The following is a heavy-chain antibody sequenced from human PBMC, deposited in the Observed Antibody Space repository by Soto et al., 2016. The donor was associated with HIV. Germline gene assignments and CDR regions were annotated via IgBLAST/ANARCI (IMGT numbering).Heavy chain of an antibody. J-gene: IGHJ4*02. D-gene: IGHD3-10*01. V-gene: IGHV3-23*01. CDR2: ISGSGDST. CDR1: GFTFSSYA. CDR3: AKDESVRNSWYGEFIYYFVL. Sequence: EVQLLESGGGLVQPGGSLRLSCAASGFTFSSYAMSWVRQAPGKGLEWVSIISGSGDSTYYADSVKGRFTISRDNFNNTVYLQMNSLRAEDTAVYYCAKDESVRNSWYGEFIYYFVLLGPGNPGHRLL.